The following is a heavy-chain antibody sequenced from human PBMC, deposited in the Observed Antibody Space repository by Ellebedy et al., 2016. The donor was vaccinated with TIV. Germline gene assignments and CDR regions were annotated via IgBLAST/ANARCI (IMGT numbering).Heavy chain of an antibody. CDR2: IKSKTDGGTT. Sequence: GGSLRLSXAASGFTFSNAWMSWVRQAPGKGLEWVGRIKSKTDGGTTDYAAPVKGRFTISRDDSKNTLYLQMNSLKTEDTAVYYCTTTPVRYYDFWSGYWPYYYYYMDVWGKGTTVTVSS. D-gene: IGHD3-3*01. J-gene: IGHJ6*03. CDR1: GFTFSNAW. CDR3: TTTPVRYYDFWSGYWPYYYYYMDV. V-gene: IGHV3-15*01.